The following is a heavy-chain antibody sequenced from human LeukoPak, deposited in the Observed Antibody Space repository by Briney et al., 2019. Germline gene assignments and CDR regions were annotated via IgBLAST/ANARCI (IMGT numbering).Heavy chain of an antibody. J-gene: IGHJ3*02. CDR3: ASRSIRTYCSSTSCRKRRDPDAFDI. D-gene: IGHD2-2*01. Sequence: PSETLSLTCTVSGGSISSGGYYWSWIRQPPGKGLEWIGYIYHSGSTYYNPSLKSRVTISVDRSKNQFSLKLSSVTAADTAVYYCASRSIRTYCSSTSCRKRRDPDAFDIWGQGTMDTVSS. V-gene: IGHV4-30-2*01. CDR1: GGSISSGGYY. CDR2: IYHSGST.